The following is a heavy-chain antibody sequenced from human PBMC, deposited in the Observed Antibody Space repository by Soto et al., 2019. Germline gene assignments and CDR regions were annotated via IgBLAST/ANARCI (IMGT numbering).Heavy chain of an antibody. CDR1: GVSITTNGYS. V-gene: IGHV4-30-2*01. J-gene: IGHJ4*02. Sequence: KTSETLSLTCAVSGVSITTNGYSWTWIRQPPGKGLEWIGYIYPSGTIFYNPSLNSRVTISADTSNNQFSLKLTSVTAADTAVYFCATYTAFAKYYFDYWGRGTLVNVSS. CDR2: IYPSGTI. CDR3: ATYTAFAKYYFDY. D-gene: IGHD3-16*01.